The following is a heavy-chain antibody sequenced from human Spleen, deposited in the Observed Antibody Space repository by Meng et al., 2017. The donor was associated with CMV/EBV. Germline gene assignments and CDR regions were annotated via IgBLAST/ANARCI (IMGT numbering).Heavy chain of an antibody. J-gene: IGHJ4*02. CDR2: VSFGGGT. D-gene: IGHD3-3*01. CDR3: ARLLEWLLSAFDS. V-gene: IGHV3-53*01. Sequence: GESLKISCAASGFTVNSNFMTWVRHAPGMGLEWVAIVSFGGGTYYADSVRGRCTISRDNSNNTLYLQMNSLRAEDTAVYFCARLLEWLLSAFDSWGQGAPVTVSS. CDR1: GFTVNSNF.